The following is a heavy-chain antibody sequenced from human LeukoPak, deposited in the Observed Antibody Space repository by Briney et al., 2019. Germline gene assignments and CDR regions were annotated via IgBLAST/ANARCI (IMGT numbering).Heavy chain of an antibody. CDR1: GFTFKNHG. J-gene: IGHJ4*02. CDR3: AKDIAARYLDY. CDR2: IWYDGSNK. Sequence: GRPLRLSCAASGFTFKNHGMPWVRQAPGKGLEWVAIIWYDGSNKYYADSVKGRFRISRDNSKNTLYLQMNSLRAEDTAVYYCAKDIAARYLDYWGQGTLVTVSS. D-gene: IGHD6-6*01. V-gene: IGHV3-33*06.